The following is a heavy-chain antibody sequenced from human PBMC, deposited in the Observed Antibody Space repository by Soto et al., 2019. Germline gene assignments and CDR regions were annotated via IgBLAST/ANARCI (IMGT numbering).Heavy chain of an antibody. CDR2: ISYEGSNK. Sequence: GGSLRLYCAASGFTFSSYAMHWVRQAPGKGLAWVAVISYEGSNKYYADSVKGRCTISRDNSKNTRYLQMNSLRAEDTAVYYCARDKMVTANYYYYGMDVWGQGTTVTVSS. CDR1: GFTFSSYA. J-gene: IGHJ6*02. D-gene: IGHD2-21*02. V-gene: IGHV3-30-3*01. CDR3: ARDKMVTANYYYYGMDV.